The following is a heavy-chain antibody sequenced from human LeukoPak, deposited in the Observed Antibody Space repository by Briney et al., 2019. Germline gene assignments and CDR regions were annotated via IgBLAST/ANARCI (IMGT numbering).Heavy chain of an antibody. Sequence: GASVKVSCKASGYTFTSYGISWVRQAPGQGLEWMGWISAYNGNTNYAQKLQGRVTMTTDTSTSTAYMELRSLRSDDTAVYYCAREGSGLRYFDWLLSDYYYYYMDVWGKGTTVTVSS. CDR3: AREGSGLRYFDWLLSDYYYYYMDV. CDR2: ISAYNGNT. CDR1: GYTFTSYG. J-gene: IGHJ6*03. V-gene: IGHV1-18*01. D-gene: IGHD3-9*01.